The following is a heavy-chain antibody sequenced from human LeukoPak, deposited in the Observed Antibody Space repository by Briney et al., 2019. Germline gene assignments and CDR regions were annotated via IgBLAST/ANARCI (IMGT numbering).Heavy chain of an antibody. CDR3: ARVLFYSSENKSNRVDY. V-gene: IGHV1-2*02. CDR2: INPDSGGT. J-gene: IGHJ4*02. D-gene: IGHD6-19*01. CDR1: GYTFTGYY. Sequence: GASVKVSCKASGYTFTGYYIHWVRQAPGQGLEWMGWINPDSGGTNYAQKFQGRVTMTRDTSIRTAYMELSRLRSDDTAVYYCARVLFYSSENKSNRVDYWGQGTLVTVSS.